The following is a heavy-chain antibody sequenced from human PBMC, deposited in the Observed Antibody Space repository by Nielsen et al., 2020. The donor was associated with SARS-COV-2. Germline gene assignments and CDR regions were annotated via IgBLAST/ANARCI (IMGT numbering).Heavy chain of an antibody. J-gene: IGHJ3*02. CDR1: GGSISSYY. CDR3: ARGRIEDAFDI. V-gene: IGHV4-59*13. D-gene: IGHD1-26*01. CDR2: IYYSGST. Sequence: SETLSLTCTVSGGSISSYYWSWIRQPPGKGLEWIGYIYYSGSTNYNPSLKSRVTISVDTSKNQFSLKPSSVTAADTAVYYCARGRIEDAFDIWGQGTMVTVSS.